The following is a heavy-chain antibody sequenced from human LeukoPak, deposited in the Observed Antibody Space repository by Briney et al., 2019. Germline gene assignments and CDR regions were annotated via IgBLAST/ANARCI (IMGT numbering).Heavy chain of an antibody. D-gene: IGHD3-10*02. V-gene: IGHV3-20*04. CDR3: AELGITMIGGV. J-gene: IGHJ6*03. CDR1: GFTFDDYG. Sequence: GGSLRLTCAASGFTFDDYGMSWVRQAPGKGLEWISGINWNGGSTGYADSVKGRFTISRDNAKNSLYLQMNSLRAEDTAVYYCAELGITMIGGVWGKGTTVTIPS. CDR2: INWNGGST.